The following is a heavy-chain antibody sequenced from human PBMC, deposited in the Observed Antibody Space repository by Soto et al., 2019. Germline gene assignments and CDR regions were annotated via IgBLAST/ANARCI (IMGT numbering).Heavy chain of an antibody. CDR3: AKDRSGGIAVAGTYYYYGRDV. D-gene: IGHD6-19*01. CDR1: GFTFSSYA. CDR2: ISGRGGST. J-gene: IGHJ6*02. V-gene: IGHV3-23*01. Sequence: EVQLLESGGGLVQPGGSLRLSCAASGFTFSSYATSWVRQAPGKGLEWVSAISGRGGSTYYADSVKGRFTISRDNPTNTLYLQMNSLRAEDAAVYYCAKDRSGGIAVAGTYYYYGRDVWGQGTKVTVSS.